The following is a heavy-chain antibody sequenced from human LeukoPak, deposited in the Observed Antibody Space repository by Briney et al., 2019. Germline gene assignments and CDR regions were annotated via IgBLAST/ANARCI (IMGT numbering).Heavy chain of an antibody. CDR1: GFTVSSNY. Sequence: GGSLRLSCAASGFTVSSNYMSWVRQAPGKGLEWASVIYSGGSTYYADSVKGRFTISRDNSKNTLYLQMNSLRAEDTAVYYCAGGGIAAAEPFDYWGQGTLVTVSS. CDR3: AGGGIAAAEPFDY. J-gene: IGHJ4*02. V-gene: IGHV3-53*01. CDR2: IYSGGST. D-gene: IGHD6-13*01.